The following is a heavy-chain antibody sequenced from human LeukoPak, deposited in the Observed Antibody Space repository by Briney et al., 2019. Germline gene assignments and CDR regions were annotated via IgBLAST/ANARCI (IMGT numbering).Heavy chain of an antibody. CDR2: ISWNSGSI. J-gene: IGHJ4*02. V-gene: IGHV3-9*01. CDR3: AKEGLRYFDWLLYGGGDFDY. Sequence: GRSLRLSCAASGFTFDDYAMHWVRQAPGKGLEWVSGISWNSGSIGYADSVKGRFTISRDNAKNSLYLQMNRLRAEDTALYYCAKEGLRYFDWLLYGGGDFDYWGQGTLVTVSS. D-gene: IGHD3-9*01. CDR1: GFTFDDYA.